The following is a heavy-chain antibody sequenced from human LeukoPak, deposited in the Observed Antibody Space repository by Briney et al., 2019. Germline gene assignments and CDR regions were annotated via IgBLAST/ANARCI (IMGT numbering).Heavy chain of an antibody. J-gene: IGHJ5*02. CDR3: ARGSGDYRFDRDWLDP. D-gene: IGHD4-17*01. V-gene: IGHV4-59*01. Sequence: PSETLSLTCTVSGGSISSYYWSWIRQPPGKGLEWIGYIYYSGSTNYNPSLKSRVTISVDTSKSQFSLKLSSVTAADTAVYYCARGSGDYRFDRDWLDPWGQGSLVTVSS. CDR1: GGSISSYY. CDR2: IYYSGST.